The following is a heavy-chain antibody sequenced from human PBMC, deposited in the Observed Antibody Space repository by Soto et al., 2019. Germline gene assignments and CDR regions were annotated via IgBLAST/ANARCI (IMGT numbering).Heavy chain of an antibody. CDR3: ARNYAGPYGSGTYDAFDM. V-gene: IGHV4-38-2*01. CDR2: IYHSGNT. D-gene: IGHD3-10*01. Sequence: SETLSLTCGVSGYSISSGFYWGWIRQPPGKGLEWIGNIYHSGNTYYNPSLKSRVIISVDTSKNQFSLKLNSVTAADTAVYYCARNYAGPYGSGTYDAFDMWGQGTMVTVSS. J-gene: IGHJ3*02. CDR1: GYSISSGFY.